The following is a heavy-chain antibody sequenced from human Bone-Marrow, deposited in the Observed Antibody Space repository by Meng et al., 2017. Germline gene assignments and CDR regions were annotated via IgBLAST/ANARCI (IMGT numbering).Heavy chain of an antibody. CDR2: IYTSGST. D-gene: IGHD3-22*01. V-gene: IGHV4-4*07. Sequence: GPALLNPPHTLAIHCTVSCGSFSSHYWSWIRQPAGKGLELIGRIYTSGSTNYNPSLKSRVTMSVDPSMHQFSLKLSSVTAADTAVYYCARDGGTMIVVSWFDPWGQGTLVTVSS. CDR1: CGSFSSHY. CDR3: ARDGGTMIVVSWFDP. J-gene: IGHJ5*02.